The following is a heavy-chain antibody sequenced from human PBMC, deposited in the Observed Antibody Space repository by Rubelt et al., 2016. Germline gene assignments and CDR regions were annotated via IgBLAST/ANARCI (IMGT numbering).Heavy chain of an antibody. D-gene: IGHD6-19*01. CDR3: ARVGSSTGWYRYGLDV. CDR1: GFTFDDYA. CDR2: ISYDGSNK. V-gene: IGHV3-30*04. J-gene: IGHJ6*02. Sequence: VQLVESGGGLVQPGRSLRLSCAASGFTFDDYAMHWVRQAPGKGLEWVAVISYDGSNKYYADSVKGRFTISRDNSKNTLYLQMNSLRAEDTAVYYCARVGSSTGWYRYGLDVWGQGTTVTVSS.